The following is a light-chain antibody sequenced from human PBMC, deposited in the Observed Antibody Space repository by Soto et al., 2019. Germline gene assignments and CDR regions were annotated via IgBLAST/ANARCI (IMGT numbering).Light chain of an antibody. V-gene: IGLV2-14*03. CDR2: DVS. CDR3: ASYTPSSTYV. CDR1: SSDVGGFNY. Sequence: QSVLTQPASVSGSPGQSIAISCTGTSSDVGGFNYVSWYQQHPGKAPKFMIYDVSSRPSGVSDRFSGSKSGNTASLTISGLQAEDEADYYCASYTPSSTYVFGTGTKVTVL. J-gene: IGLJ1*01.